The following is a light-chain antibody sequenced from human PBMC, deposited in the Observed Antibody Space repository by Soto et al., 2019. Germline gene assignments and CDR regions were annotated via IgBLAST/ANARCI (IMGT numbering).Light chain of an antibody. CDR3: QQYNNWPPYT. CDR1: QSVSSN. CDR2: GAS. V-gene: IGKV3-15*01. Sequence: EIVMTQSPDTLSVSPGERATLSCRASQSVSSNLAWYQQKPGQAPRLLIYGASTRATGIPARFSGSGSGREFTLTITSLQSEDFAVYYCQQYNNWPPYTFGLGTRLEIK. J-gene: IGKJ2*01.